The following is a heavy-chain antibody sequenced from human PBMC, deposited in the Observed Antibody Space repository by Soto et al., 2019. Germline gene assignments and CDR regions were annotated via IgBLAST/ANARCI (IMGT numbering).Heavy chain of an antibody. Sequence: GGSLRLSCAASGFTLSSYSMNWVRQAPGKGLEWVSYISSGSTTIYYADSVKGRFTISRDNVENSLSLQMNSLRDEDTAVYYCARVRGYSYGHFDYWGQGTLVTVSS. J-gene: IGHJ4*02. CDR3: ARVRGYSYGHFDY. D-gene: IGHD5-18*01. V-gene: IGHV3-48*02. CDR2: ISSGSTTI. CDR1: GFTLSSYS.